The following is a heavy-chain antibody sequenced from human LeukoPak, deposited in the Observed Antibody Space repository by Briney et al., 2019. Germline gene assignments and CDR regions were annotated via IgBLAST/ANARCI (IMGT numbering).Heavy chain of an antibody. V-gene: IGHV3-9*01. CDR1: GFTFDDYA. D-gene: IGHD2-2*02. CDR3: AKDKGCSSTSCYKWIFDY. CDR2: ISWNSGSI. Sequence: PGGSLRLSCAASGFTFDDYAMHWVRQAPGKGLEWVSGISWNSGSIGYADSVKGRFTISRDNAKNSLYLQMNSLRAEDTALYYCAKDKGCSSTSCYKWIFDYWGQGTLVTVSS. J-gene: IGHJ4*02.